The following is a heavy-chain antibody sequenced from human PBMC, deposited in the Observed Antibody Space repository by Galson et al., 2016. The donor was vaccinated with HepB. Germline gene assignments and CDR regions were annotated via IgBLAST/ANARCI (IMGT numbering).Heavy chain of an antibody. Sequence: SLRLSCAASGFTFSSYNMNWVRQAPGKGLEWVSSISSTTSDIYYADSVKGRFSISRDNAKNSLYLQMNSLRAEDTAVYYCARDRLRMSGSSWYLYYTMDVWGQGTTVTVSS. CDR1: GFTFSSYN. CDR2: ISSTTSDI. D-gene: IGHD6-13*01. V-gene: IGHV3-21*01. J-gene: IGHJ6*02. CDR3: ARDRLRMSGSSWYLYYTMDV.